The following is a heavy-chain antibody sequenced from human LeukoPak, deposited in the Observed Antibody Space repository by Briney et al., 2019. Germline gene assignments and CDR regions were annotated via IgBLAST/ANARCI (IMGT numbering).Heavy chain of an antibody. CDR3: AMGPLEGTMGAFDI. Sequence: SVKVSCKASGGTFSNYAFNWVRQAPGQGLEWMGGIIPMFDTTIYAQKFQGRVTITADESTSTVYMELSSLRSEDTAVYYCAMGPLEGTMGAFDIWGQGTMVTVSS. V-gene: IGHV1-69*13. D-gene: IGHD1-7*01. J-gene: IGHJ3*02. CDR1: GGTFSNYA. CDR2: IIPMFDTT.